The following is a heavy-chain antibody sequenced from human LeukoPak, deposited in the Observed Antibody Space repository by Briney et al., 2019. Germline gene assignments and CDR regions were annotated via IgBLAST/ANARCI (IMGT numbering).Heavy chain of an antibody. D-gene: IGHD1-26*01. Sequence: GGSLRLSCAASGFTFSNYAMSWVRQAPGKGLEWVSVISGSGGSTSYADSVKGRFTISRDNAKNSLYLQMNSLRAEDTAVYYCARLIVGATGVDYWGQGTLVTVSS. J-gene: IGHJ4*02. CDR1: GFTFSNYA. CDR2: ISGSGGST. CDR3: ARLIVGATGVDY. V-gene: IGHV3-23*01.